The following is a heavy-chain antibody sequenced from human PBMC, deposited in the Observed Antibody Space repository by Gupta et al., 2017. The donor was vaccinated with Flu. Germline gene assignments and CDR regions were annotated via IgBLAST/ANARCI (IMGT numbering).Heavy chain of an antibody. D-gene: IGHD2-15*01. V-gene: IGHV4-34*01. J-gene: IGHJ4*02. CDR1: GGSFSGYY. Sequence: QVQLQQWGAGLLKPSETLSLTCAVYGGSFSGYYWSWIRQPPGKGLEWIGEINHSGSTNYNPSLKSRVTISVDTSKNQFSLKLSSVTAADTAVYYCARILYGSGGSCYDAPDYWGQGTLVTVSS. CDR2: INHSGST. CDR3: ARILYGSGGSCYDAPDY.